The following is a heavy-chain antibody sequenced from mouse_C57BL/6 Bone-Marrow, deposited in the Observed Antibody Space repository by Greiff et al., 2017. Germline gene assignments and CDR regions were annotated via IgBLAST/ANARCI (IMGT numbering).Heavy chain of an antibody. CDR1: GFTFSDYG. D-gene: IGHD2-3*01. CDR2: ISNLAYSI. Sequence: EVQLVESGGGLVQPGGSLKLSCAASGFTFSDYGMAWVRQAPRKGPEWVAFISNLAYSIYYADTVTGRFTISRENAKNTLYLEMSSLRSEDTAMYYCARRGMVAMDYWGQGTSVTVSS. J-gene: IGHJ4*01. CDR3: ARRGMVAMDY. V-gene: IGHV5-15*01.